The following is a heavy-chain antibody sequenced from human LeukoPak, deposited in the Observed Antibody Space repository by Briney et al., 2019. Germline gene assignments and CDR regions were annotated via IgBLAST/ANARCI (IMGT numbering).Heavy chain of an antibody. D-gene: IGHD3-16*01. CDR2: IYYSGST. CDR1: GDSISPYY. CDR3: ARDRRGGDMYFQH. Sequence: SETLSLTCTVSGDSISPYYWTWIRQPPGKGLEWIGSIYYSGSTYYNPSLKSRVTISVDTSKNQFSLKLSSVTAADTAVYYCARDRRGGDMYFQHWGQGTLVTVSS. V-gene: IGHV4-39*07. J-gene: IGHJ1*01.